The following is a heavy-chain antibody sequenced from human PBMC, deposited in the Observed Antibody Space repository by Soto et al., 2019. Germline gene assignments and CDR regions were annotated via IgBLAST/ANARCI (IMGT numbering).Heavy chain of an antibody. Sequence: GGSLRLSCAASGFTFSNAWMSWVRQAPGKGLEWVGRIKSKTDGGTTDYAAPVKGRFTISRDDSKNTLYLQMNSLRAEDTAVYYCAKPFPELRYFDWPSGAFDIWGQGTMVTVSS. V-gene: IGHV3-15*01. CDR3: AKPFPELRYFDWPSGAFDI. J-gene: IGHJ3*02. CDR2: IKSKTDGGTT. CDR1: GFTFSNAW. D-gene: IGHD3-9*01.